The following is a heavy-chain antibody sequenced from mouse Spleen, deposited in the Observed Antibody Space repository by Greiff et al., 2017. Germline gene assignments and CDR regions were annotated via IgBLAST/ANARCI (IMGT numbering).Heavy chain of an antibody. J-gene: IGHJ3*01. Sequence: VMLVESGAELVKPGASVKISCKASGYAFSSYWMNWVKQRPGKGLEWIGQIYPGDGDTNYNGKFKGKATLTADKSSSTAYMQLSSLTSEDSAVYFCARGDYGNPFAYWGQGTLVTVSA. D-gene: IGHD2-1*01. CDR1: GYAFSSYW. V-gene: IGHV1-80*01. CDR2: IYPGDGDT. CDR3: ARGDYGNPFAY.